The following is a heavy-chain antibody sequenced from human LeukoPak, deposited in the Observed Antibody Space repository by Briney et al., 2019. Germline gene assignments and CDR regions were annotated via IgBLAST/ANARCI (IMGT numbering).Heavy chain of an antibody. D-gene: IGHD1-1*01. Sequence: PGGSLRLSCAASRFTFSSSWMTWVRQPLGKGLEYVANIKEDGSQKYYEDSVKGRFTISRDNVKNSLYLPMDSLRAEDTAVYFCARNLAYNAFDIWGQGTVVTVSS. CDR1: RFTFSSSW. J-gene: IGHJ3*02. CDR3: ARNLAYNAFDI. CDR2: IKEDGSQK. V-gene: IGHV3-7*01.